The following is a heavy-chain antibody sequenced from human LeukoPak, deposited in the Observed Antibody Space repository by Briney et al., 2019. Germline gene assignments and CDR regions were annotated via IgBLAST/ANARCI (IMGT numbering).Heavy chain of an antibody. J-gene: IGHJ4*02. CDR3: KSGGAAPGSFDN. V-gene: IGHV3-7*01. Sequence: GGSLRLSCAASGFTFSDYWMSWMRQAPGKGLEWVADIKYDGDEEYYVDSVKGRFTISRDNAKSSLYLQLNSLRVEDTAVYYCKSGGAAPGSFDNWGQGTLVTVSP. CDR2: IKYDGDEE. CDR1: GFTFSDYW. D-gene: IGHD6-13*01.